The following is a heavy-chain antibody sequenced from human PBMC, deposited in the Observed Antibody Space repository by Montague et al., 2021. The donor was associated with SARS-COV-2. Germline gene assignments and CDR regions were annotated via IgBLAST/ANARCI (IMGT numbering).Heavy chain of an antibody. CDR1: GGSISTYY. CDR3: ARLPYDNSYGMDV. CDR2: IDYSGST. Sequence: SETLSLTFTVPGGSISTYYWNWIRQFPGKGLEWIGYIDYSGSTNYNPSLQSRVIISVDRSKIQFSLKLNSVTAADTAIYYCARLPYDNSYGMDVWGQGTTVTVSS. J-gene: IGHJ6*02. D-gene: IGHD3-9*01. V-gene: IGHV4-59*01.